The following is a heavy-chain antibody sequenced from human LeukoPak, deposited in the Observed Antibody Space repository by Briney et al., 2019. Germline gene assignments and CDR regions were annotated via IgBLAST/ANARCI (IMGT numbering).Heavy chain of an antibody. CDR2: IDHTGST. J-gene: IGHJ6*03. CDR1: GDSISMHY. Sequence: SETLSLTCSVSGDSISMHYWSWIRQPPGKGLEWIGYIDHTGSTNYNPSLNSRVTISRDTSKNHFSLELSPVTAADTAVYFCARGRVSSSSWSSTYYYYFYMDVWGKGTTVTVSS. CDR3: ARGRVSSSSWSSTYYYYFYMDV. D-gene: IGHD6-13*01. V-gene: IGHV4-59*11.